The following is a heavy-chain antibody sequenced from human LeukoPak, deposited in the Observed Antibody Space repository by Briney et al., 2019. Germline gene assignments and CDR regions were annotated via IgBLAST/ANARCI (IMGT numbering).Heavy chain of an antibody. D-gene: IGHD6-13*01. J-gene: IGHJ4*02. Sequence: GGSLRLSCAASGFTFSDYSMHWVRQAPGKGLEWVSSVSSGSTYKFYADSVKGRSTISRDNAKSSLYLQPNSLRADDTAIYYCARGPTTIGGAGKGYFDYWGQEILVLVSS. CDR2: VSSGSTYK. CDR1: GFTFSDYS. V-gene: IGHV3-21*01. CDR3: ARGPTTIGGAGKGYFDY.